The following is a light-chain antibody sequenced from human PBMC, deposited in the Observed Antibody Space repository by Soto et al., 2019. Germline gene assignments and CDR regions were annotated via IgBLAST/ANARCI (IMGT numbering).Light chain of an antibody. CDR2: AAS. CDR3: QKYNSAPWT. J-gene: IGKJ1*01. CDR1: QGISNS. V-gene: IGKV1-27*01. Sequence: DFRMTQSPSSLSASVGDRVTITCRASQGISNSLAWYQQKPGRVPKLLIYAASTLQSGVPSRFSGSGSGTDFTLTISSLQPEDVETYYCQKYNSAPWTFGQGTKVE.